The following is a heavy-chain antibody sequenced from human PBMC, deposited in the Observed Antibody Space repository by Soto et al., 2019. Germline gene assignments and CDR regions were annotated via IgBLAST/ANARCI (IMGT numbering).Heavy chain of an antibody. CDR1: GGSFSGYF. CDR3: ATIVGATTEIRGSPRDS. Sequence: QVQLQQWGAGLLKPSETLSLTCAVYGGSFSGYFCYWIRQPPGKGLEWIGEINPSGSINYNPSLKSPVPISVDTSKIQFSPGLSSVTAAYTAVYYWATIVGATTEIRGSPRDSWGQGTLVTVSS. CDR2: INPSGSI. D-gene: IGHD3-10*01. J-gene: IGHJ4*02. V-gene: IGHV4-34*02.